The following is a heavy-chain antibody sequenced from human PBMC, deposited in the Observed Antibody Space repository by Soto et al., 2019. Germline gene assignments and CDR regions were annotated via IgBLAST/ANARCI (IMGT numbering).Heavy chain of an antibody. CDR2: IHYNGNT. Sequence: PSETLSHTCAVSGGSISSGGYSWSWIRQPPGKGLEWIGNIHYNGNTKYNPSLKSRVTMSVDTSKNQFSLSLSSVTAADTAVYYCMGAYYDIDGYSLDPWGQGTSVTVSS. CDR1: GGSISSGGYS. J-gene: IGHJ5*02. D-gene: IGHD3-16*01. CDR3: MGAYYDIDGYSLDP. V-gene: IGHV4-61*08.